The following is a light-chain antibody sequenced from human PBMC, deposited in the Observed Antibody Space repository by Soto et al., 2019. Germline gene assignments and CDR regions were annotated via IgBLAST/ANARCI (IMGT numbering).Light chain of an antibody. J-gene: IGKJ5*01. CDR1: HSVSSS. CDR3: QQRSKWPIT. CDR2: DAS. V-gene: IGKV3-11*01. Sequence: EIVLTQSPATPSFSTGQTATLSCRASHSVSSSLAWYQQKPGQGPRLLIYDASNRATGIPTRFSGSGSGTDFTLTISSLGAEDFAVYYCQQRSKWPITFGQGTRLEIK.